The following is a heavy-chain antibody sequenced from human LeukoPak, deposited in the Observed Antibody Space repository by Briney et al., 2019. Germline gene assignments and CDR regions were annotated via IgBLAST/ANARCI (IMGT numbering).Heavy chain of an antibody. CDR1: GFSLSSQW. D-gene: IGHD3-16*01. CDR3: ARAFS. J-gene: IGHJ5*02. Sequence: GGSLRLSCAASGFSLSSQWMSRVRQAPGKGPEWVANIKEDGSQKSYVDSVKGRFTISGDNAKSSLYLQMNSLRAEDTAVYYCARAFSWGQGTLVTVSS. CDR2: IKEDGSQK. V-gene: IGHV3-7*01.